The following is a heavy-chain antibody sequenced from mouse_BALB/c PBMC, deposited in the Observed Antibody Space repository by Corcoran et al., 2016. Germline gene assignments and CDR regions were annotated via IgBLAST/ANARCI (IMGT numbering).Heavy chain of an antibody. CDR1: GYTFTNYG. V-gene: IGHV9-1*02. J-gene: IGHJ2*01. CDR3: ARDYLDY. Sequence: QLQLVQSGPELKKPGETVKTSCKASGYTFTNYGMNWVKQAPGKGLKWMGWINTYTGEPTYADDFKGRFAFSLETSASTAYLQINNLKNEDMATYYCARDYLDYWGQGTTLTVSS. CDR2: INTYTGEP.